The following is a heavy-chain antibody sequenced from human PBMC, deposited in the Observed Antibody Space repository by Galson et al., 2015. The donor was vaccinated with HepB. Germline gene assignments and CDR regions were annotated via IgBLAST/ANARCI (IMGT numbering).Heavy chain of an antibody. CDR1: GFTFSSYA. D-gene: IGHD4-17*01. CDR2: ISYDGSNK. Sequence: SLRLSCAASGFTFSSYAMHWVRQAPGKGLEWVAVISYDGSNKYYADSVKGRFTISRDNSKNTLYLQMNSLRAEDTAVYYCARAKTTVTTFGMDVWGQGTTVTVSS. J-gene: IGHJ6*02. CDR3: ARAKTTVTTFGMDV. V-gene: IGHV3-30*04.